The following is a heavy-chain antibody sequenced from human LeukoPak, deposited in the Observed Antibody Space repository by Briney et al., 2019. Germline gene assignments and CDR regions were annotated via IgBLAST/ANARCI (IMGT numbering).Heavy chain of an antibody. D-gene: IGHD2-2*01. CDR3: AKGYYGVPAGISALDY. CDR1: GFTFSNYA. Sequence: GGSLRLSCAASGFTFSNYAMSWVRQAPGKGLELVSGVSGSGGSTYYADSVKGRCTISRDNSKNTLYLQMNSLRAEDTAVYYCAKGYYGVPAGISALDYWGQGTLVTVSS. J-gene: IGHJ4*02. CDR2: VSGSGGST. V-gene: IGHV3-23*01.